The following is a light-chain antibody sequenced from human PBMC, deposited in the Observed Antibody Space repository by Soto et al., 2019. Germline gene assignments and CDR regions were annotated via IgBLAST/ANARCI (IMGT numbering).Light chain of an antibody. Sequence: DIQLTQSPSFLSASVGDRVTITCRASQGISSYLAWYQQKPGKAPKLLIYAASTLQSGVPSRFSGSGSGTDFTLTISSLQPEDVATYYCQKYNSAITFGQGTRLEI. CDR1: QGISSY. CDR2: AAS. J-gene: IGKJ5*01. V-gene: IGKV1-27*01. CDR3: QKYNSAIT.